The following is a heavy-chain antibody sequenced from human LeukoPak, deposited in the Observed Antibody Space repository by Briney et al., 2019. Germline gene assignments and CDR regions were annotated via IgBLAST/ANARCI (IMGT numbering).Heavy chain of an antibody. V-gene: IGHV1-2*02. CDR1: GYTFTSYY. CDR3: ARFSGSSNFDY. J-gene: IGHJ4*02. Sequence: GASVNVSCTASGYTFTSYYMHWVRQAPGQGLEWMGWIYPNSGGTKYAQKFQGRVTMTRDTSISTIYMELSSLRSDDTAVYYCARFSGSSNFDYGGQGTLVTV. CDR2: IYPNSGGT. D-gene: IGHD1-26*01.